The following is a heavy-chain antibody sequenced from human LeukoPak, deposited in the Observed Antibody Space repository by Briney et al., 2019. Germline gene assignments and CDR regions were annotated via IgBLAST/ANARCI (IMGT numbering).Heavy chain of an antibody. J-gene: IGHJ2*01. V-gene: IGHV3-48*03. Sequence: PGGSLRLSCAASGFTFSSYEMNWVRQAPGKGLEWVSYISSSGSTIYHADSVKGRFTVSRDNAKNSLYLQMNSLRAEDTAVYYCARGVVGCSGGSCRYWYFDLWGRGTLVTVSS. CDR1: GFTFSSYE. CDR2: ISSSGSTI. CDR3: ARGVVGCSGGSCRYWYFDL. D-gene: IGHD2-15*01.